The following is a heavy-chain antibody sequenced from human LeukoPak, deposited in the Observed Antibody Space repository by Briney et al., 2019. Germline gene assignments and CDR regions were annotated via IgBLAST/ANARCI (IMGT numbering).Heavy chain of an antibody. CDR2: IYYSGST. CDR1: GGSISSYY. V-gene: IGHV4-59*01. CDR3: AAGGYSGYDDFDY. Sequence: SETLSLTCTVSGGSISSYYWSWIRQPPGKGLEWIGYIYYSGSTNYNPSLKSRVTISVDTSKNQFSLKLSSVTAADTAVYYCAAGGYSGYDDFDYGGQGTLVTVSS. D-gene: IGHD5-12*01. J-gene: IGHJ4*02.